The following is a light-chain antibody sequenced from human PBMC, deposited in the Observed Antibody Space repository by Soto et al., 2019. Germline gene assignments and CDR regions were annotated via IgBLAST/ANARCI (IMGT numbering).Light chain of an antibody. CDR2: GAS. V-gene: IGKV3-20*01. Sequence: EIVLTQSPGTLSLSPGERATLSCRASQSVSSSYLAWYQQIPGQAPRLLIYGASSRATGIPDRFSGSGSGTDFTLTVSRLEPEDFAVYYCHQRQSWPRTFGQGTKVDIK. J-gene: IGKJ1*01. CDR1: QSVSSSY. CDR3: HQRQSWPRT.